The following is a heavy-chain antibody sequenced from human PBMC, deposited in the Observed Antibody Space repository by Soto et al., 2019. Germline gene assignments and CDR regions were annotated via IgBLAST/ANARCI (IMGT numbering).Heavy chain of an antibody. V-gene: IGHV3-23*01. Sequence: EVQLLESGGGLVQPGGSLRLSCAASGFTFSSYAMSWVRQAPGKGLEWVSAISGSGGSTYYADSVKGRFTISRDNSKNTLYLPMNSLRAEDTAVYYCAKPPHDSSDQLLLSYYFDYWGQGTLVTVSS. CDR2: ISGSGGST. D-gene: IGHD3-22*01. CDR1: GFTFSSYA. J-gene: IGHJ4*02. CDR3: AKPPHDSSDQLLLSYYFDY.